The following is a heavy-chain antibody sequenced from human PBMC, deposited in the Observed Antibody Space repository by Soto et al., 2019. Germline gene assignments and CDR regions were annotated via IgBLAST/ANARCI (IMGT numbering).Heavy chain of an antibody. CDR3: ASRVVVAAHDAFDI. V-gene: IGHV3-21*01. D-gene: IGHD2-15*01. CDR2: ISSSSSYI. J-gene: IGHJ3*02. CDR1: GFTFSSYS. Sequence: GGSLRLSCAASGFTFSSYSMNWVRQAPGKGLEWVSSISSSSSYIYYADSVKGRFTISRDNAKNSLYLQMNSLRAEDTAVYYCASRVVVAAHDAFDIWGQGTMVTVSS.